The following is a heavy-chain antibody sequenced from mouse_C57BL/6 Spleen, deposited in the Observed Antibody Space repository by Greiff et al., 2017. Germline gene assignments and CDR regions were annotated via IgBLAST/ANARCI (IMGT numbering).Heavy chain of an antibody. Sequence: VKLMESGAELARPGASVKLSCKASGYTFTSYGISWVKQRTGQGLEWIGEIYPRSGNTYYNEKFKGKATLTADKSSSTAYMELRSLTSEDSAVYFCALQSTMVTTEAMDYWGQGTSVTVSS. CDR3: ALQSTMVTTEAMDY. V-gene: IGHV1-81*01. CDR1: GYTFTSYG. D-gene: IGHD2-2*01. J-gene: IGHJ4*01. CDR2: IYPRSGNT.